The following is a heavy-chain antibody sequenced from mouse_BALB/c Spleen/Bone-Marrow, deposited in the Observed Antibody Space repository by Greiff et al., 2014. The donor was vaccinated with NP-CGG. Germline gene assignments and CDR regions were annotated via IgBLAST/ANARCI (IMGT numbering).Heavy chain of an antibody. V-gene: IGHV5-6-5*01. CDR2: ISSGGST. D-gene: IGHD2-3*01. Sequence: EVKLVESGGGLVKPGGSLKLSCAASGFTFSSYAMSWVRQTPEKRLEWVASISSGGSTYYPDSVKGRFTISRDNARNILYLQMSSLRSEDTAMYYCAREVDGWYYFDYWGQGTTLTVPS. J-gene: IGHJ2*01. CDR1: GFTFSSYA. CDR3: AREVDGWYYFDY.